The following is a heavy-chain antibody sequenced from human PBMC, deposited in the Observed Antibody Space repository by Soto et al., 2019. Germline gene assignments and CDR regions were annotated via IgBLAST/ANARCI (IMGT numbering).Heavy chain of an antibody. J-gene: IGHJ3*02. Sequence: QVQLVQSGAEVKKPGASVKVSCKASGYTCTSYDINWVRQATGQGLEWMGWMNPNSGNTGYAQKFQGRVTMTRNTSISTAYMELSSLRSEDTAVYYCATIVYDYIWGSYRNYAFDIWGQGTMVTVSS. CDR2: MNPNSGNT. V-gene: IGHV1-8*01. CDR1: GYTCTSYD. D-gene: IGHD3-16*02. CDR3: ATIVYDYIWGSYRNYAFDI.